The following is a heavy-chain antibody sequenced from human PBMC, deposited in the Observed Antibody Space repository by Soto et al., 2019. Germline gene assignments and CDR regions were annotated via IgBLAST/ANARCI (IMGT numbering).Heavy chain of an antibody. Sequence: SETLSLTCTVSGGSISSDYWTWIRQPPGERLEWIGYIYYNGNTNYNSSLKSRVTISIDTSKNQFSLKLNSVTAADTAGYISASLAYSSGFTFDYGVRETLVTVS. D-gene: IGHD5-18*01. J-gene: IGHJ4*02. V-gene: IGHV4-59*12. CDR2: IYYNGNT. CDR1: GGSISSDY. CDR3: ASLAYSSGFTFDY.